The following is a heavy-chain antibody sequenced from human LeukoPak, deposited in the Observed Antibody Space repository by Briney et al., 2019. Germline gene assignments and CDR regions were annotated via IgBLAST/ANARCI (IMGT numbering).Heavy chain of an antibody. CDR3: AKRYSDGGFDP. J-gene: IGHJ5*02. Sequence: GGSLRLSCVASGLTFSNSAMTWVRQGPGKGLEWVSSISAETNNTYYSDSVKGRFTISRDNSKSTVSLQMNDLTIEDTAIYYCAKRYSDGGFDPWGQGTLVTVSS. CDR1: GLTFSNSA. D-gene: IGHD3-10*01. CDR2: ISAETNNT. V-gene: IGHV3-23*01.